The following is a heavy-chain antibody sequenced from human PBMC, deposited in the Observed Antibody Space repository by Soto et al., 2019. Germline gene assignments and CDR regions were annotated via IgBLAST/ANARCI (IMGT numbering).Heavy chain of an antibody. CDR1: GGSISSSSYY. Sequence: QLQLQESGPGLVKPSETLSLTCTVSGGSISSSSYYWGWIRQPPGKGLEWIGSSYYSGSTYYNPSRQSRVTISDDTPKHQFSHNLSSGTAADTAVHYCAGSAYDFVDSWGQGTLVTVSS. D-gene: IGHD1-1*01. J-gene: IGHJ4*02. CDR3: AGSAYDFVDS. CDR2: SYYSGST. V-gene: IGHV4-39*01.